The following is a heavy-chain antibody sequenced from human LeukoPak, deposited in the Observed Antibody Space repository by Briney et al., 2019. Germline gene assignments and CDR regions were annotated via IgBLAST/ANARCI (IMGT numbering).Heavy chain of an antibody. J-gene: IGHJ5*02. CDR1: GYSISSGYY. CDR2: IYHGGIT. CDR3: ARHIGRCTTCYPNWFDL. Sequence: SETLSLTCAVSGYSISSGYYWGWIRQPPGKRLEWIGSIYHGGITFYNPSLKSQVTISIDTSKNQFSLRLTSVTAADTAVYYCARHIGRCTTCYPNWFDLWGQGTLVTVSS. V-gene: IGHV4-38-2*01. D-gene: IGHD2-2*01.